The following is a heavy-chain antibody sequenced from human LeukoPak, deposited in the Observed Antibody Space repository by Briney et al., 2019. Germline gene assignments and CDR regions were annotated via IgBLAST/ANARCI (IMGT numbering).Heavy chain of an antibody. CDR1: GATFRRSR. Sequence: SEIRWLTWSVSGATFRRSRRNWIRQSPGKGLEWIANVHYNGSTKYKPSLRGRGTMSLATSKNQFHLKLESVTAADTARYFCARGFYEPFDRWGQGTLVTVFS. CDR3: ARGFYEPFDR. J-gene: IGHJ5*02. CDR2: VHYNGST. V-gene: IGHV4-59*01. D-gene: IGHD2/OR15-2a*01.